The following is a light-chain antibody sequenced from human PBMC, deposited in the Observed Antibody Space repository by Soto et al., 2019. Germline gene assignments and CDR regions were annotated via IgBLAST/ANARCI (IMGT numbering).Light chain of an antibody. V-gene: IGLV1-44*01. CDR1: SSNIGTDT. CDR3: AAWDDSLNGRV. Sequence: QSVLTQPRSASGTPGQRVTISCSGSSSNIGTDTVNWYQQLPGTAPKLLISSNNRRPSGVPDRFSGSKSGTSASLAISGLQSEDEADYYCAAWDDSLNGRVFGGGTKLTVL. CDR2: SNN. J-gene: IGLJ2*01.